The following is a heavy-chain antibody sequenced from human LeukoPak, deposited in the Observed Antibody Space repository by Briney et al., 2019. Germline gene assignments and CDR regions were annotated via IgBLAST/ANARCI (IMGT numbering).Heavy chain of an antibody. CDR1: GYTFSSYG. CDR2: ISAYNGNK. Sequence: ASVKLSCKATGYTFSSYGIYWGRQARGQGLEWMGWISAYNGNKNYAQKLPGRVTMTTDTSTSTDYMELRSLRSDDPAVYDCAREGDFDCLVQGGMDVWGQGTTVTVSS. CDR3: AREGDFDCLVQGGMDV. V-gene: IGHV1-18*01. J-gene: IGHJ6*02. D-gene: IGHD3-9*01.